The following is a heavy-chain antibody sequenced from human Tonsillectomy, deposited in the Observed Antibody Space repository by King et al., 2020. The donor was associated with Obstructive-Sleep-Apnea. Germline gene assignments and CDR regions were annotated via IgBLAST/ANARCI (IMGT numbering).Heavy chain of an antibody. D-gene: IGHD2-21*01. V-gene: IGHV4-59*08. Sequence: VQLQESGPGLVKPSENLSLTCTVSGGSISSYYWSWIRQPPGKGLEWIGYIYYSGSTNYNPSLKSRVTISVDTSKNQFSLKLSSVTAADTALYYCARQRGGWGYAPDYYYGMDVWGQGTTVTVSS. CDR3: ARQRGGWGYAPDYYYGMDV. CDR1: GGSISSYY. CDR2: IYYSGST. J-gene: IGHJ6*02.